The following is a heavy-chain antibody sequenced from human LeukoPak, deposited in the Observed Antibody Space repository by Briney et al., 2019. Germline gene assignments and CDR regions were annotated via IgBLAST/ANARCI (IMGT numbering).Heavy chain of an antibody. V-gene: IGHV3-23*01. Sequence: TGGSLRLSCGVSGFAFGSEAMNWVRQSPARGLEWVASISPGGGTTYYADSVKGRFTISRDNSNNTLYVQMSSLRAEDTAVYYCAKLGNGEPLAARASDYWGQGTLVTVSS. CDR1: GFAFGSEA. CDR3: AKLGNGEPLAARASDY. D-gene: IGHD6-6*01. CDR2: ISPGGGTT. J-gene: IGHJ4*02.